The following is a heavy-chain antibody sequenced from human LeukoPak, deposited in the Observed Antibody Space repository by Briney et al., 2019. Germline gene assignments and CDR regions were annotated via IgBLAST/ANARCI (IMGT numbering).Heavy chain of an antibody. Sequence: SETLSLTCAVSGGSFSGYYWSWVRQPPGKGLEGSGEINHSGSTNYNPSLTSGVTISLDTSKNQCSLKLSSVTAADTPVYYCARGPANDYGGTLYYYYLHVWGKGTTVTVSS. CDR2: INHSGST. CDR3: ARGPANDYGGTLYYYYLHV. J-gene: IGHJ6*03. V-gene: IGHV4-34*01. D-gene: IGHD4-23*01. CDR1: GGSFSGYY.